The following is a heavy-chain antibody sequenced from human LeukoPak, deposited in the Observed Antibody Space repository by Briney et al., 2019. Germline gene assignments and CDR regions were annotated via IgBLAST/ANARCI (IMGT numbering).Heavy chain of an antibody. CDR3: VKDTSPPLRYFDWLLIFDY. D-gene: IGHD3-9*01. Sequence: PGGSLRLSCSASGFTFSSYAMHWVRQAPGKGLEYVSAISSTGGSTYYADSVKGRFTISRDNSKNTLYLQMSSLRAEDTAVYYCVKDTSPPLRYFDWLLIFDYWGQGTLVTVSS. V-gene: IGHV3-64D*06. CDR2: ISSTGGST. J-gene: IGHJ4*02. CDR1: GFTFSSYA.